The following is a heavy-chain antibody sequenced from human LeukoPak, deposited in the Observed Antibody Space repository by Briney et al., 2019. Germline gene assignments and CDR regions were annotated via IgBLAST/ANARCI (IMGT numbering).Heavy chain of an antibody. CDR2: ISISGEST. J-gene: IGHJ4*02. V-gene: IGHV3-23*01. D-gene: IGHD2-2*01. Sequence: GGSLRLSCEVSGFNFSRSAMSWVRQAPGKGLVWVSGISISGESTYYADSVQGRFTISRDNSKNTVYLQMFSLRVEDTAMYYCAKEEVPNDYWGQGILVTVSS. CDR1: GFNFSRSA. CDR3: AKEEVPNDY.